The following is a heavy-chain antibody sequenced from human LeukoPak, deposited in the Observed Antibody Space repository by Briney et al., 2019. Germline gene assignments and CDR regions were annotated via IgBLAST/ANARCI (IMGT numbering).Heavy chain of an antibody. Sequence: PGGSLTLSCAASGLILSSSGMHWVRQAPGKGLEWVAVIWFDGSKTYYADSVKGRFTISRDTSTNTLFLQMNNLRAEDTAVYYCAKAGGDCTSSNCYSDWFNPWGQGTLVTVSS. J-gene: IGHJ5*02. CDR2: IWFDGSKT. D-gene: IGHD2-2*02. V-gene: IGHV3-33*02. CDR3: AKAGGDCTSSNCYSDWFNP. CDR1: GLILSSSG.